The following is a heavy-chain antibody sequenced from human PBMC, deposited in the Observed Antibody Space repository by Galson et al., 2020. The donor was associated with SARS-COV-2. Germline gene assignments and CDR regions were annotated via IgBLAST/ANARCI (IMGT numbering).Heavy chain of an antibody. CDR1: GFTFSSYA. V-gene: IGHV3-30*01. CDR2: ISYDGSNR. Sequence: GESLKISCAASGFTFSSYAMHWVRQAPGKGLEWVAIISYDGSNRYYADSVKGRFTISRDNSKNTLYLQMNSLRAEDTAVYYCARAFTAATQTPNYWGQGTLVTVSS. CDR3: ARAFTAATQTPNY. J-gene: IGHJ4*02. D-gene: IGHD2-15*01.